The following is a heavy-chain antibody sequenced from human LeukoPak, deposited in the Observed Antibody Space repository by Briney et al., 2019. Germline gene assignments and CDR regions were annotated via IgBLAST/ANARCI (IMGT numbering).Heavy chain of an antibody. CDR3: AKWPRGYSYGFFDY. CDR1: GFNFSTSW. V-gene: IGHV3-7*01. D-gene: IGHD5-18*01. J-gene: IGHJ4*02. CDR2: INPDGSRI. Sequence: GSLRLSCSASGFNFSTSWMTWVRQAPGKGLDWLGNINPDGSRINYVDSVKGRFTFSRDNAKNSLFLQMNSLRAEDTAVFYCAKWPRGYSYGFFDYWGQGTLVTVSS.